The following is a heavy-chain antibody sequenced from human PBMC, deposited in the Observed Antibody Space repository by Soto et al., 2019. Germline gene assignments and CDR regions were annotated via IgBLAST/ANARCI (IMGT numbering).Heavy chain of an antibody. V-gene: IGHV1-46*01. Sequence: GASVKVSCKASGYTFTSYYMHWVRQAPGQGLEWMGIINPGGGSTSYAQKFQGRVTMTRDTSTSTVYMELSSLRSEDTAVYYCVRAGSSSPGYYYYGMDVWGQGTTVTVSS. D-gene: IGHD6-6*01. CDR3: VRAGSSSPGYYYYGMDV. J-gene: IGHJ6*02. CDR1: GYTFTSYY. CDR2: INPGGGST.